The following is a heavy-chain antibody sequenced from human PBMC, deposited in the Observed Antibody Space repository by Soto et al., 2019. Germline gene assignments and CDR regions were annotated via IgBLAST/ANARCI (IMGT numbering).Heavy chain of an antibody. Sequence: GESLKISCKGSGYSFTSYWIGWVRQMPGKGLEWMGIIYPGDSDTRYSPSFLGQVTISADKSIRTAYLQWSSLKASDTAMYYCAIAYGSGSLYYFYYGMDVWGQGTTVTVS. V-gene: IGHV5-51*01. CDR1: GYSFTSYW. D-gene: IGHD3-10*01. CDR2: IYPGDSDT. CDR3: AIAYGSGSLYYFYYGMDV. J-gene: IGHJ6*02.